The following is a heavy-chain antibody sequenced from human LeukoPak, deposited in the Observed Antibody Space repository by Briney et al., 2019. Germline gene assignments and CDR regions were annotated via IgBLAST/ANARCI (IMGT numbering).Heavy chain of an antibody. Sequence: SETLSLTCAVYGGSFSGYYWSWIRQPPGKGLEWIGEINHSGSTNYNPSLKSRVTISLDTSKNQFSLKLSSVTAADTAVYYCARTPRSSSWSPIDYWGQGTLVTVSS. D-gene: IGHD6-13*01. V-gene: IGHV4-34*01. J-gene: IGHJ4*02. CDR1: GGSFSGYY. CDR3: ARTPRSSSWSPIDY. CDR2: INHSGST.